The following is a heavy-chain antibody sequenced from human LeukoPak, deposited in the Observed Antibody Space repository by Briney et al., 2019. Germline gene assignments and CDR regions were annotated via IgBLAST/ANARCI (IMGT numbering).Heavy chain of an antibody. CDR1: GFTFSSYS. D-gene: IGHD2-2*01. Sequence: PGGSLRLSCAASGFTFSSYSMNWVRQAPGKGLEWVSSISSSSSYIYYADSVKGRFTISRDNAKNSLYLQMNSLRVEDTAVYYCAREVVVVPDYYYYGLDVWGQGTTVTVSS. J-gene: IGHJ6*02. V-gene: IGHV3-21*04. CDR2: ISSSSSYI. CDR3: AREVVVVPDYYYYGLDV.